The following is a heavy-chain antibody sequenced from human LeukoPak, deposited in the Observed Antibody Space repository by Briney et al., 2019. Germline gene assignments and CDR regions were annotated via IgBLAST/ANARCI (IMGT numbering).Heavy chain of an antibody. J-gene: IGHJ4*02. Sequence: GGSLRLSCAASGFTFSHFWMSWVRQAPGKGLEWVAYIKKTGSETYYVDSVKGRFTITRDNTRNSLFLQMYSLRAEDTAVYFCAREDGYCSGGNCYSYFDSWGQGTLVTVSS. CDR2: IKKTGSET. D-gene: IGHD2-15*01. CDR1: GFTFSHFW. V-gene: IGHV3-7*01. CDR3: AREDGYCSGGNCYSYFDS.